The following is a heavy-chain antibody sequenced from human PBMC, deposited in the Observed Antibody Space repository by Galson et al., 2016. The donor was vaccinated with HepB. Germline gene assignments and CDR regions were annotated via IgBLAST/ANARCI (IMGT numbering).Heavy chain of an antibody. CDR3: ARGHPRGRYDYTSGNYNNVVFDV. CDR1: GVSFSGYY. D-gene: IGHD3-10*01. CDR2: ITHTGST. V-gene: IGHV4-34*01. Sequence: SETLSLTCAVYGVSFSGYYWSWIRQPPGKGPEWMGEITHTGSTTHNPSLKSRVAMSSDTSKNHLSLKLNFVTAADTAVYYCARGHPRGRYDYTSGNYNNVVFDVWGQGTLVTVSA. J-gene: IGHJ5*02.